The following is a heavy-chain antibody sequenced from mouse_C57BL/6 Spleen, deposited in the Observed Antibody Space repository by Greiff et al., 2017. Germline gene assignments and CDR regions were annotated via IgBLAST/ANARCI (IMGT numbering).Heavy chain of an antibody. CDR3: ARAYYYGSSPDY. V-gene: IGHV1-82*01. Sequence: QVQLQQSGPELVKPGASVKLSCKASGYAFSSSWMNWVKQRPGKGLEWIGRIYPGDGDTNYNGKFKGKATLTADKSSSTAYMQLSSLTSEDSAVYFCARAYYYGSSPDYWGQGTTLTVSA. CDR2: IYPGDGDT. CDR1: GYAFSSSW. J-gene: IGHJ2*01. D-gene: IGHD1-1*01.